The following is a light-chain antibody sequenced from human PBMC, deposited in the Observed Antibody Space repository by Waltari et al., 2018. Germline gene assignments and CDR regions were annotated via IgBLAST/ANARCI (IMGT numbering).Light chain of an antibody. Sequence: DIVMTQSPDSLSVSLGERATINCKSSLSILHSSENKNQLGWCQQKSGQSPKLLIYGASTRESGVPDRFSGSGSGTDFTLTISSLQTEDVAVYYCQQYYSTPFTFGPGTKVDIK. CDR3: QQYYSTPFT. CDR1: LSILHSSENKNQ. J-gene: IGKJ3*01. CDR2: GAS. V-gene: IGKV4-1*01.